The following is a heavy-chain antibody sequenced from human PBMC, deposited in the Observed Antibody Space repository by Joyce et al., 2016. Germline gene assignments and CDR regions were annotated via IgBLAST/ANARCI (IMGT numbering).Heavy chain of an antibody. V-gene: IGHV1-8*01. D-gene: IGHD4-17*01. CDR3: ARESNFGDLGFDP. CDR1: GYTLTSYD. J-gene: IGHJ5*02. CDR2: MNPHSGNT. Sequence: QVQLVQPGAEVKKPGASVKVSCKGSGYTLTSYDINWVRLATGQGLECIVWMNPHSGNTGSAQKFQGRVTMTRNTSISTAYMELGSLRSEYSAVYYCARESNFGDLGFDPWGQGTLVTVSS.